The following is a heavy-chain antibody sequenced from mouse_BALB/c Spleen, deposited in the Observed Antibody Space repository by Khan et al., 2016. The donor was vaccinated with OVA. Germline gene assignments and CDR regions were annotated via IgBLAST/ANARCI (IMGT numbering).Heavy chain of an antibody. D-gene: IGHD2-14*01. V-gene: IGHV1-4*01. J-gene: IGHJ3*01. CDR1: GYTFTSYT. Sequence: QMQLEESGAELARPGASVKMSCKASGYTFTSYTIHWIKKRPGQGLEWIGYINPSNGYTNYNQKFKDKATLTTDKSSTTAYLQLSRLTSDDSAVYNGVRDGAYHRNDGWVAYWGQGTLVTVSA. CDR3: VRDGAYHRNDGWVAY. CDR2: INPSNGYT.